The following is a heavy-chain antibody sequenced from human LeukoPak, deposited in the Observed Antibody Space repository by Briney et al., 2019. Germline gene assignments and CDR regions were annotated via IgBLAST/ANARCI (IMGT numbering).Heavy chain of an antibody. Sequence: PGGSLRLSCAASGFTFSSYAMSWVRQAPGKGLEWVSAISGSGGSTYYADSVEGRFTISRDNSKNTLYLQMNSLRAEDTAVYYCAKDGGYYYEVYFDYWGQGTLVTVSS. CDR1: GFTFSSYA. CDR2: ISGSGGST. V-gene: IGHV3-23*01. J-gene: IGHJ4*02. D-gene: IGHD3-22*01. CDR3: AKDGGYYYEVYFDY.